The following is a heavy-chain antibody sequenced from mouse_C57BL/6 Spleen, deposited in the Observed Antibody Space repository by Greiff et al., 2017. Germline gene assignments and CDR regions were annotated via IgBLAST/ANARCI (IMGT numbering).Heavy chain of an antibody. Sequence: QVQLQQPGAELVKPGASVKLSCKASGYTFTSYWMHWVQQRPGRGLEWIGRIGTNSGGTKLNETFKSKATLTVDKASSTAYMQLSSLTSEDSAVYYCAREGLFRGFAYWGQGTLVTVSA. CDR2: IGTNSGGT. CDR3: AREGLFRGFAY. V-gene: IGHV1-62-3*01. CDR1: GYTFTSYW. D-gene: IGHD1-1*01. J-gene: IGHJ3*01.